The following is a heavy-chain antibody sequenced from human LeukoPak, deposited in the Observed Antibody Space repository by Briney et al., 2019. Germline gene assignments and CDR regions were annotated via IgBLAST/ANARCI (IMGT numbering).Heavy chain of an antibody. Sequence: GGSLRLSCAASGFTFSSYGMHWVRQAPGKGLEWVAVIWYDGSSKYYADSVKGRFTISRDNSKNTLYLQMNSLRAEDTAVYYCARDPATMIVGEGNWFDPWGQGTLVTVSS. CDR3: ARDPATMIVGEGNWFDP. CDR1: GFTFSSYG. D-gene: IGHD3-22*01. CDR2: IWYDGSSK. V-gene: IGHV3-33*01. J-gene: IGHJ5*02.